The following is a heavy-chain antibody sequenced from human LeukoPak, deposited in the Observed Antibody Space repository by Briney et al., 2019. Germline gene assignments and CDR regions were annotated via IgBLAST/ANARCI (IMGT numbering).Heavy chain of an antibody. J-gene: IGHJ6*02. CDR3: AKAVLRFLEWKNYYYGMDV. V-gene: IGHV3-33*03. D-gene: IGHD3-3*01. CDR2: IWYDGSIK. CDR1: GFNFRSYG. Sequence: GGSLRLSCAASGFNFRSYGMHWVRQAPGKGLEWVAVIWYDGSIKHYADFVKGRFTISRDNSKDTLYLQMNSLRAEDTAVYYCAKAVLRFLEWKNYYYGMDVWGQGTTVTVSS.